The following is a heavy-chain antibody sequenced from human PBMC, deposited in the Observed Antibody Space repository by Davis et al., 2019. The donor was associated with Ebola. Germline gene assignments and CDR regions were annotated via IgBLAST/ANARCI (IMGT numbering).Heavy chain of an antibody. CDR3: ARVYYYERFDP. Sequence: AASVKVSCKASGGTFSSYAISWVRQAPGQGLEWMGRLIPILGIANYAQKLQGRVTMTTDTSTSTAYMELRSLRSDDTAVYYCARVYYYERFDPWGQGTLVTVSS. D-gene: IGHD3-22*01. V-gene: IGHV1-69*04. CDR2: LIPILGIA. J-gene: IGHJ5*02. CDR1: GGTFSSYA.